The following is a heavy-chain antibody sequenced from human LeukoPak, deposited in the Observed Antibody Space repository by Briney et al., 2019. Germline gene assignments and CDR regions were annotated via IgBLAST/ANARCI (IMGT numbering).Heavy chain of an antibody. Sequence: ASETLSLTCAVSGGSISSSNWWSWVRQPPGKGLEWIGEIYHSGSTNYNPSLKSRVTISVDKSKNQFSLKLSSVTAADTAVYYCARATFEPRVTHFDYWGQGTLVTVSS. J-gene: IGHJ4*02. CDR2: IYHSGST. V-gene: IGHV4-4*02. CDR1: GGSISSSNW. CDR3: ARATFEPRVTHFDY. D-gene: IGHD2-21*02.